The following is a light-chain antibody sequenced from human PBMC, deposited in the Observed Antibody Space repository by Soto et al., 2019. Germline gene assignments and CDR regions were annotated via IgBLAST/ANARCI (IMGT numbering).Light chain of an antibody. CDR2: DVT. Sequence: VLTPPASVSESPGQLITISCTGSSSDVGGYKYVSWYQQHPGKAPKLLIYDVTNRPSGVSNRFSGSKSGYTASLTISGLQSEDEADYYCSSYTSFKTLVFGTGTKVTVL. CDR1: SSDVGGYKY. CDR3: SSYTSFKTLV. J-gene: IGLJ1*01. V-gene: IGLV2-14*01.